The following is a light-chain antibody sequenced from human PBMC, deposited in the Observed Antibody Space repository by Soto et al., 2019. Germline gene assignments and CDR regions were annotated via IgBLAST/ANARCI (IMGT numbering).Light chain of an antibody. V-gene: IGKV3-15*01. CDR3: QQYNNWPTP. J-gene: IGKJ1*01. CDR1: QSVSTT. Sequence: EIVMTQSPATLSVSPGERATLSCRASQSVSTTVARYQQKPGQAPRLLIYGASTRATGIPARFSGSGSGTEFTLTISSLQSEDFAVYYCQQYNNWPTPFGQGTKVEVK. CDR2: GAS.